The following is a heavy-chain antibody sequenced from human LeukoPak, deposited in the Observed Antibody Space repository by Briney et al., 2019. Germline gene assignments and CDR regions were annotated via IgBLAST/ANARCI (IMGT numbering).Heavy chain of an antibody. J-gene: IGHJ4*02. Sequence: ASVKVSCKASGGTFSSYAISWVRQAPGQGLEWMGGIIPIFGTANYAQKLQGRVTMTTDTSTSTAYMELRSLRSDDTAVYYCARNNIAVAGHLDYWGQGTLVTVSS. CDR2: IIPIFGTA. D-gene: IGHD6-19*01. V-gene: IGHV1-69*05. CDR3: ARNNIAVAGHLDY. CDR1: GGTFSSYA.